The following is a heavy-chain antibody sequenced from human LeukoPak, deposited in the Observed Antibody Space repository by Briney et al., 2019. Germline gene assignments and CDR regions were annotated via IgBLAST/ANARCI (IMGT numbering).Heavy chain of an antibody. V-gene: IGHV4-4*07. J-gene: IGHJ6*03. CDR1: GGSFSGYY. D-gene: IGHD3-10*01. Sequence: SETLSLTCAVYGGSFSGYYWSWIRQPAGKGLEWLGRIFNSGTTHYNPSLQSRVTLSVDTSRNQFSLKVSSVTAADTAVYYCAREGGRRGYYFMDVWGKGTTVTISS. CDR3: AREGGRRGYYFMDV. CDR2: IFNSGTT.